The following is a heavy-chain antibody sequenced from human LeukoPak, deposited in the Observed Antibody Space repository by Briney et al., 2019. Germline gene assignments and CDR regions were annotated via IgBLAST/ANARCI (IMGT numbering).Heavy chain of an antibody. CDR1: GGSISTYY. D-gene: IGHD3-3*01. CDR2: IYYSGST. V-gene: IGHV4-59*01. Sequence: SETLSLTCSVSGGSISTYYWTWIRQPPGKGLEWIGYIYYSGSTNYNPSLKSRVTISLDTSKNQFSLKLSFVTAADTAVHYCARAILSGYPDSWGQGTLVIVFS. J-gene: IGHJ4*02. CDR3: ARAILSGYPDS.